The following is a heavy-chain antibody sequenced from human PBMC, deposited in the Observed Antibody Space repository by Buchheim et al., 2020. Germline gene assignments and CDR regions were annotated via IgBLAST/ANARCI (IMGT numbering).Heavy chain of an antibody. V-gene: IGHV3-33*01. CDR1: GFTFSSYG. Sequence: QVQLVESGGGVVQPGRSLRLSCAASGFTFSSYGMHWVRQAPGKGLEWVAVIWYDGSNKYYADSVKGRFTISRDNSKNTLYLQMNSLRAEDTAVYYCARFATGYSSGWDTHLELDYWGQGTL. D-gene: IGHD6-19*01. CDR2: IWYDGSNK. J-gene: IGHJ4*02. CDR3: ARFATGYSSGWDTHLELDY.